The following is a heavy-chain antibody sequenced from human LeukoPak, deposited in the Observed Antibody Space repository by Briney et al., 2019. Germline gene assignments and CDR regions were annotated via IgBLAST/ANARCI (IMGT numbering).Heavy chain of an antibody. D-gene: IGHD5-18*01. CDR1: GFTFSSYS. V-gene: IGHV3-30*03. J-gene: IGHJ6*03. CDR3: ARDHGPGPSSYGHYYYYYYMDV. Sequence: GGSLRLSCAAPGFTFSSYSMNWVRQAPGKGLEWVAVIASDGKTTYYADSVKGRFTISRDNAKNSLYLQMNSLRAEDTAVYYCARDHGPGPSSYGHYYYYYYMDVWGKGTTVTISS. CDR2: IASDGKTT.